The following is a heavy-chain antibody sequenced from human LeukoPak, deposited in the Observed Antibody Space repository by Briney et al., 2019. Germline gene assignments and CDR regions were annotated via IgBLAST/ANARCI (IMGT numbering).Heavy chain of an antibody. CDR3: ARAVFSWNDVPELFDY. Sequence: SETLSLTCAVSGGSISSGGYSWSWIRQPPGKGLEWIGYTYHSGSTYYNPSLKSRVTISVDRSKNQFSLKLSSVTAADTAVYYCARAVFSWNDVPELFDYWGQGTLVTVPS. CDR2: TYHSGST. CDR1: GGSISSGGYS. V-gene: IGHV4-30-2*01. J-gene: IGHJ4*02. D-gene: IGHD1-1*01.